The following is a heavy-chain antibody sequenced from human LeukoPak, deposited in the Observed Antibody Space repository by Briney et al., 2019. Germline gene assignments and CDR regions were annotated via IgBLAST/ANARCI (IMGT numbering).Heavy chain of an antibody. D-gene: IGHD3-10*01. J-gene: IGHJ4*02. Sequence: PSENLSLTCTVSGGSISSYYWSWIRQPPGNGLEWLGCIYYSGSTNSNPSLKSRVTISVDTSKNQFSLKLSSVTAADTAVYYCARDEDPYGSGSYSDYWGQGTLVTVSS. V-gene: IGHV4-59*01. CDR3: ARDEDPYGSGSYSDY. CDR2: IYYSGST. CDR1: GGSISSYY.